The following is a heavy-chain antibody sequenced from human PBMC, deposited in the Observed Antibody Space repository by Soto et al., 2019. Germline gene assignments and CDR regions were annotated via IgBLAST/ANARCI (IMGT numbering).Heavy chain of an antibody. CDR1: GYIFTSYA. V-gene: IGHV1-3*01. J-gene: IGHJ3*02. CDR2: INAGNGYT. D-gene: IGHD3-3*01. Sequence: QVQLVQSGAEVKKLGASVKVSCVASGYIFTSYAMHWVRQAPGQRLEWMGWINAGNGYTKYSQRFQGRVTITRDTSASTAYMKLSSLRSEDTAVYYCAADGGDFWSGIWGQGTMVTVSS. CDR3: AADGGDFWSGI.